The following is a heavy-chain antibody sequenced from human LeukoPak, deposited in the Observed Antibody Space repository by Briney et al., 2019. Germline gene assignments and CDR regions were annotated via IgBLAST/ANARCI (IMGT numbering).Heavy chain of an antibody. CDR1: GFTFSNYW. CDR3: VSGTGAHGY. CDR2: IKQGGSEK. D-gene: IGHD1-1*01. V-gene: IGHV3-7*03. J-gene: IGHJ4*02. Sequence: GGSLRPSCTASGFTFSNYWMTWVRQAPGKGLEWVANIKQGGSEKYYVDSVKGRFTISRDNAKNSLYLQMNSLRAEDTAVYYCVSGTGAHGYWGQGTLVTVSS.